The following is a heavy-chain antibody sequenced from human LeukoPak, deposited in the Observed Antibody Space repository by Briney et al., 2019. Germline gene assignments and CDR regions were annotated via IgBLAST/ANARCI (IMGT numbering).Heavy chain of an antibody. CDR2: IWYDGSNK. V-gene: IGHV3-33*06. J-gene: IGHJ4*02. CDR3: AKSRARKEGSSGSIDY. D-gene: IGHD3-22*01. Sequence: PGGSLRLSCAASGFTFSSYGMHWVRQAPGKGLEWVAVIWYDGSNKYYADSVKGRFTISRDNSKNTLYLQMNSLRAEDTAVYYCAKSRARKEGSSGSIDYWGQGTLVTVSS. CDR1: GFTFSSYG.